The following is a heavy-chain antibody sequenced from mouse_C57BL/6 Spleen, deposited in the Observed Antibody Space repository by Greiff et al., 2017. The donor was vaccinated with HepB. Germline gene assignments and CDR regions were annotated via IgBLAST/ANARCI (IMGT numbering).Heavy chain of an antibody. D-gene: IGHD2-3*01. CDR2: INPYNGDT. V-gene: IGHV1-20*01. J-gene: IGHJ3*01. CDR1: GYSFTGYF. Sequence: VQLQQSGPELVKPGDSVKISCKASGYSFTGYFMNWVMQSHGKSLEWIGRINPYNGDTFYNQKFKGKATLTVDKSSSTAHMELRSLTSEDPAVLYCGRSSDCYYGGFAYWGQGTLVTVSA. CDR3: GRSSDCYYGGFAY.